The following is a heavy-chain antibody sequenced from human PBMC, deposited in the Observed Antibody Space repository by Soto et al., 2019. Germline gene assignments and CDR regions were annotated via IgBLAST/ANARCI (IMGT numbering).Heavy chain of an antibody. CDR2: IIPILGIA. Sequence: QVQLVQSGAEVKKPGSSVKVSCKASGGTFSSYTISWVRQAPGQGLEWMGRIIPILGIANYAQKFQGRVTITAYKSTSTAYMELSSLRSEDTAVYYCARDLGRRDGYPATDFWGQGTLVTVSS. J-gene: IGHJ4*02. CDR1: GGTFSSYT. CDR3: ARDLGRRDGYPATDF. V-gene: IGHV1-69*08. D-gene: IGHD5-12*01.